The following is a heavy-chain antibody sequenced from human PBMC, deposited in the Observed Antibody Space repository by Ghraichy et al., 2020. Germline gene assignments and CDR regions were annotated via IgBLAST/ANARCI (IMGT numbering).Heavy chain of an antibody. CDR1: GFTFSSYA. Sequence: GGSLRLSCAASGFTFSSYAMSWVRQAPGKGLEWVSAISGSGGSTYYADSVKGRFTISRDNSKNTLYLQMNSLRAEDTAVYYCAKAGPPYGSGSYGFDYWGQGTLVTVSS. D-gene: IGHD3-10*01. CDR2: ISGSGGST. V-gene: IGHV3-23*01. CDR3: AKAGPPYGSGSYGFDY. J-gene: IGHJ4*02.